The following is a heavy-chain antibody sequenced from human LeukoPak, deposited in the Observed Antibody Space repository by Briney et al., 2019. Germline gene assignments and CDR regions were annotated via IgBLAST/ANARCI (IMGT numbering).Heavy chain of an antibody. CDR1: GFTFSSYA. CDR3: AKDRYYYDSSGATFDY. D-gene: IGHD3-22*01. Sequence: GGSLRLSCAASGFTFSSYAMSWVRQAPGKGLEWFSVISGSGGSTYYADSVKGRFTISRDNSKNTLYLQMNSLRAEDTAVYYCAKDRYYYDSSGATFDYWGQGTLVTVSS. CDR2: ISGSGGST. J-gene: IGHJ4*02. V-gene: IGHV3-23*01.